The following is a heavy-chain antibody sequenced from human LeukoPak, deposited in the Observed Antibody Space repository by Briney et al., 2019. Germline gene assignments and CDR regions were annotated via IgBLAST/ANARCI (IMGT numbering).Heavy chain of an antibody. J-gene: IGHJ4*02. D-gene: IGHD4-17*01. CDR3: ARETTVIDY. Sequence: PSETLSLTCTVSGGSISSYYWSWIRQPPGKGLEWIGYIYYSGSTNYNPSLKSRVTMSVDTSKNQFSLKLSSVTAADTAVYYCARETTVIDYWGQGTLVTVSS. V-gene: IGHV4-59*12. CDR1: GGSISSYY. CDR2: IYYSGST.